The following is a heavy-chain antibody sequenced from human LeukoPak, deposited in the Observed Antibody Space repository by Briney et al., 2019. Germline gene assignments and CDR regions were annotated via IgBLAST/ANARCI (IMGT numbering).Heavy chain of an antibody. CDR3: TSSVAGYAFDI. D-gene: IGHD2-15*01. Sequence: PGGSLRLSCAASGFTFSGSAMDWVRRASGKGLEWIGRVRSKANTYATAYAASVKGRFTISRDDSKNTAYLQMNSLKTEDTAVYYCTSSVAGYAFDIWGQGTMVTVSS. J-gene: IGHJ3*02. V-gene: IGHV3-73*01. CDR1: GFTFSGSA. CDR2: VRSKANTYAT.